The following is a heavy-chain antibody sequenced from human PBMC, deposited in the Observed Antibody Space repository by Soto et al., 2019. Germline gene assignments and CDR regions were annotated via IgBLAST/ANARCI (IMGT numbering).Heavy chain of an antibody. CDR2: ISSSGSTI. J-gene: IGHJ4*02. D-gene: IGHD2-15*01. CDR3: ARETDDIVVVVAATGPIDY. CDR1: GFTFSDYY. Sequence: QVQLVESGGGSVKPGGSLRLSCAASGFTFSDYYMSWIRQAPGKGLEWVSYISSSGSTIYYADSVKGRFTISRDNAKNSLYLQMNSLRAEDTAVYYCARETDDIVVVVAATGPIDYWGQGTLVTVSS. V-gene: IGHV3-11*01.